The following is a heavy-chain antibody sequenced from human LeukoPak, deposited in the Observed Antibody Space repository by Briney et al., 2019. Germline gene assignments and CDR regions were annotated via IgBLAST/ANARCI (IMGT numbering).Heavy chain of an antibody. D-gene: IGHD6-6*01. CDR1: GFTFSSYE. Sequence: GGSLRLSCAASGFTFSSYEMNWVRQAPGKGLEWVSYISSSGSTIYYADSVKGRFTTSRDNAKNSLYLQMDSLRAEDTAVYYCARDDGGRHTSSLDYWGQGTLVAVSS. V-gene: IGHV3-48*03. J-gene: IGHJ4*02. CDR3: ARDDGGRHTSSLDY. CDR2: ISSSGSTI.